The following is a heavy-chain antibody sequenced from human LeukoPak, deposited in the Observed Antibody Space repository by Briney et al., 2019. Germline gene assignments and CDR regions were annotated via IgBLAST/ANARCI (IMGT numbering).Heavy chain of an antibody. Sequence: PSETLSLTCAVYGGSFSGYYCSWIRQPPGKGLEWIGEIDHSGSTNYNPSLKSRVTISVDTSKNQFSLKLSSVTAADTAVYYCARGGGSSWLGHFDYWGQGTLVTVSS. CDR3: ARGGGSSWLGHFDY. CDR2: IDHSGST. D-gene: IGHD6-13*01. J-gene: IGHJ4*02. CDR1: GGSFSGYY. V-gene: IGHV4-34*01.